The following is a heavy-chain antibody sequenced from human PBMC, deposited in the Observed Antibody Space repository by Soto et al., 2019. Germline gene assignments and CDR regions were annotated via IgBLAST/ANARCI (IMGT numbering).Heavy chain of an antibody. CDR1: GYTLTELS. V-gene: IGHV1-24*01. CDR3: ARVRDFWSGSVAY. CDR2: FDPEDGET. Sequence: KVSCKVSGYTLTELSMHWVRQAPGKGLEWMGGFDPEDGETIYAQKFQGRVTMTRDTSTSTVYMELSSLRSEDTAVYYCARVRDFWSGSVAYWGQGTLVTVSS. J-gene: IGHJ4*02. D-gene: IGHD3-3*01.